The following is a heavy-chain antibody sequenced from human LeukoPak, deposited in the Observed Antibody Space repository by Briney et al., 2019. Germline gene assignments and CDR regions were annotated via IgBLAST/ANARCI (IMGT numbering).Heavy chain of an antibody. J-gene: IGHJ4*02. V-gene: IGHV4-34*01. Sequence: SETLSLTCAVYGGSFSGYYWSWIRQPPGKGLEWIGEINHSGSTNYNPSLKSRVTISVDTSKNQFSLKLSSVTAADTAVYYCARGLRYSYAPLQYWGQGTLVTVSS. CDR3: ARGLRYSYAPLQY. CDR2: INHSGST. CDR1: GGSFSGYY. D-gene: IGHD5-18*01.